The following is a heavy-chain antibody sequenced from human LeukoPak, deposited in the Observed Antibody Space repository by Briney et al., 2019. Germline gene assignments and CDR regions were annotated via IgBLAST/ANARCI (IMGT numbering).Heavy chain of an antibody. CDR3: ARAPAAAGTVDY. J-gene: IGHJ4*02. CDR2: ISAYNGNT. Sequence: GASGKVSCKASGYTFTSYGVTWVRQAAGQGLEWMGWISAYNGNTNYAQKLQDRVTMTTDTSTSTAYMELRSLRSDDTAVYYCARAPAAAGTVDYWGQGTLVTVSS. D-gene: IGHD6-13*01. V-gene: IGHV1-18*01. CDR1: GYTFTSYG.